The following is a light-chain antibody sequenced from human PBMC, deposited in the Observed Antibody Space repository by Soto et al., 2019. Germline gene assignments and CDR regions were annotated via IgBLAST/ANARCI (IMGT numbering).Light chain of an antibody. Sequence: QSALTQPPSASGSPGQSVTISCTGTSSDVGGYNYVSWYQQHPGKAPKLMIYEVSKRPSGVPDRFSGSKSGNTASLTVSGLQAEDEGDYYFGSYAGSNLWVFGGGTKLTVL. V-gene: IGLV2-8*01. CDR3: GSYAGSNLWV. CDR2: EVS. CDR1: SSDVGGYNY. J-gene: IGLJ3*02.